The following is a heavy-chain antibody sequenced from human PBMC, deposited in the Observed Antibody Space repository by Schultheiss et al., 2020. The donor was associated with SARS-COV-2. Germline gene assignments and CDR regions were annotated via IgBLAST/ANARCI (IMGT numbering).Heavy chain of an antibody. Sequence: GGSLRLSCAASGFIFSNYWMTWVRQAPGKGLEWVANIKQDGSEKYYVDSVKGRFTISRDNAKNSLYLQMNSLRPEDTAIYYCVRRRCSATCFFDYWGQGALVTVSS. V-gene: IGHV3-7*03. CDR1: GFIFSNYW. D-gene: IGHD2-2*01. CDR3: VRRRCSATCFFDY. CDR2: IKQDGSEK. J-gene: IGHJ4*02.